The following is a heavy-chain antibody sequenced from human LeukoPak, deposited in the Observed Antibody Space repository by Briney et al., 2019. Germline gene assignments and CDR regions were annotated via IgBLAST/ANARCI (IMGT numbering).Heavy chain of an antibody. CDR3: ARDPISAAGPSGQGMDV. V-gene: IGHV3-23*01. J-gene: IGHJ6*02. CDR2: TSPSGGST. Sequence: PGGSLRLSCAASGFTFRSYAVSWVRQAPGKGLEWVSATSPSGGSTYYADSVKGRFTISKDNSKNTLYLEMDSLRAEDTAVYYCARDPISAAGPSGQGMDVWGQGTTVTVSS. CDR1: GFTFRSYA. D-gene: IGHD6-13*01.